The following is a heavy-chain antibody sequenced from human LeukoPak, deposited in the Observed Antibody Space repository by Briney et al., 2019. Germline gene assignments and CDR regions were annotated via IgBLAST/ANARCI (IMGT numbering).Heavy chain of an antibody. CDR3: AKAIYDYINWFDP. V-gene: IGHV3-9*01. Sequence: PGGSLRLSCAASGFTFDDYAMHWVRQAPGKGLEWVSGISWNSGSIGYADSVKGRLTISRDNSKNTLYLQMNSLRAEDTAVYYCAKAIYDYINWFDPWGQGTLVTVSS. CDR2: ISWNSGSI. CDR1: GFTFDDYA. J-gene: IGHJ5*02. D-gene: IGHD4-11*01.